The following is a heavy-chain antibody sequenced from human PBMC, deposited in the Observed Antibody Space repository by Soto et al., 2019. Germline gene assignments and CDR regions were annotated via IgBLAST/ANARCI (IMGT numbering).Heavy chain of an antibody. CDR2: IYRSGST. CDR3: ARVRYLAGAGQNYFDL. V-gene: IGHV4-31*03. Sequence: SETLSLTCTVSGASISRGDYYWSWIRQLPGKGLEWIGYIYRSGSTCYNPSLESRITISVDTSQSQYSLDVSSVTAADTAVYFCARVRYLAGAGQNYFDLWGQGTLVTVSS. CDR1: GASISRGDYY. J-gene: IGHJ4*02. D-gene: IGHD6-19*01.